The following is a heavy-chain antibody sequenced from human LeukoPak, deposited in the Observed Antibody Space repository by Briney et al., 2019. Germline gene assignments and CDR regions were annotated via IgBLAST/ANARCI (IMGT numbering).Heavy chain of an antibody. V-gene: IGHV4-30-4*01. J-gene: IGHJ6*02. Sequence: PSQTLSLTCTVSGGSISSGDYYWSWIRQPPGKGLEWIGYIYYSGSTYYNPSLKSRVTISVDTSKNQFSLKLSSVTAADTAVYYCASSRFLEWSQRSDYYGTDVWGQGTTVTVSS. CDR1: GGSISSGDYY. CDR2: IYYSGST. CDR3: ASSRFLEWSQRSDYYGTDV. D-gene: IGHD3-3*01.